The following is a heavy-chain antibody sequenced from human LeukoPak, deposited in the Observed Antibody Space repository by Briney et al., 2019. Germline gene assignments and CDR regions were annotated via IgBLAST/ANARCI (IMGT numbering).Heavy chain of an antibody. V-gene: IGHV1-69*04. J-gene: IGHJ4*02. CDR1: GGTFSSYA. CDR2: IIPILGIA. Sequence: ASVKVSCKASGGTFSSYAISWVRQAPGQGIEWMGRIIPILGIANYVQKFQGRVTITADKSTSTAYMELSSLRSEDTAVYYCASLDGYNLDYWGQGTLVTVSS. CDR3: ASLDGYNLDY. D-gene: IGHD5-24*01.